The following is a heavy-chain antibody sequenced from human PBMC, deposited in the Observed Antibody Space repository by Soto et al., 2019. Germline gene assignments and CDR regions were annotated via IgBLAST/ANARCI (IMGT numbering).Heavy chain of an antibody. D-gene: IGHD2-8*01. J-gene: IGHJ2*01. CDR2: VSASART. CDR3: ATGMGRYLDL. Sequence: QVQLQESGPGLVKPSETLSLTCTVSGDSISNVYWSWIRQPAGKGLDSMGRVSASARTNDNPSPQGRVTMSHDTSKHQFSLRLTSVSAADTAVYFCATGMGRYLDLWGRGTLVIVSS. V-gene: IGHV4-4*07. CDR1: GDSISNVY.